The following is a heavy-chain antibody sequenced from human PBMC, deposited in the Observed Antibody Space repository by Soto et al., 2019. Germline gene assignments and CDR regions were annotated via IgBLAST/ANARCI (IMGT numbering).Heavy chain of an antibody. V-gene: IGHV3-23*01. CDR3: AKDEYGGASSNYGVPTPYYYYMGV. CDR2: ISGSGGST. D-gene: IGHD4-4*01. J-gene: IGHJ6*03. CDR1: GFTFSSYA. Sequence: GGSLRLSCAASGFTFSSYAMRWVRQAPGKGLEWVSAISGSGGSTYYADSVKGRFTISRDNSKNTLYLQMNSLRAEDTAVYYCAKDEYGGASSNYGVPTPYYYYMGVWGKGTTVTGSS.